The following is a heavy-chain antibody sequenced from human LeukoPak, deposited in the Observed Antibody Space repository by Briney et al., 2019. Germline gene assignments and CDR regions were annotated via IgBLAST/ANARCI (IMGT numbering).Heavy chain of an antibody. CDR2: ISLDGSNK. Sequence: PGGSLRLSCAASGFTFSSHYMHWVRQAPGKGLEWVAVISLDGSNKYYAGSVRGRFAISRDNSENTLYLQMNSLRTEDTAVYYCARERAAAGLDDWGQGTLVTVSS. CDR1: GFTFSSHY. CDR3: ARERAAAGLDD. V-gene: IGHV3-30*09. D-gene: IGHD6-13*01. J-gene: IGHJ4*02.